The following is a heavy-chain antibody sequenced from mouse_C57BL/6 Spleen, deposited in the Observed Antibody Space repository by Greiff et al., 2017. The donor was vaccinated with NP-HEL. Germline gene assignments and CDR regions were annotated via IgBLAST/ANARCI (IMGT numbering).Heavy chain of an antibody. J-gene: IGHJ1*03. D-gene: IGHD1-1*01. CDR1: GYTFTSYW. CDR3: ARCSYYYGSSYRYFDV. V-gene: IGHV1-69*01. CDR2: IDPSDSYT. Sequence: QVQLKQPGAELVMPGASVKLSCKASGYTFTSYWMHWVKQRPGQGLEWIGEIDPSDSYTNYNQKFKGKSTLTVDKSSSTAYMQLSSLTSEDSAVYYCARCSYYYGSSYRYFDVWGTGTTVTVSS.